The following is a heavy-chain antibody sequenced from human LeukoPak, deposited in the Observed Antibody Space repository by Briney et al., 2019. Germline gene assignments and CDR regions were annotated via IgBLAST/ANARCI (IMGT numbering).Heavy chain of an antibody. CDR2: IHYSGST. Sequence: SETLSLTCTVSGGSFSSGDNYCSWIRQPPGKGLEWIGYIHYSGSTFYNPSLKSRVTMSVDASKNQFSLKLNSVTAADTAVYYCARGELLYDNWGQGTLVTVSS. CDR1: GGSFSSGDNY. J-gene: IGHJ4*02. D-gene: IGHD2-15*01. CDR3: ARGELLYDN. V-gene: IGHV4-30-4*01.